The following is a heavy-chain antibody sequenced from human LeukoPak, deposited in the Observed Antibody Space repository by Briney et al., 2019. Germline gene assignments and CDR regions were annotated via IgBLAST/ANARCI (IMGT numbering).Heavy chain of an antibody. CDR3: AKAHGSGFDY. J-gene: IGHJ4*02. Sequence: GGSLRLSCAASGFTFDDYAMHWVRQAPGKGLEWVSGISWNSGSIGYADSVKGRFTISRGNAKNSLYLQMNSLRAEDTALYYCAKAHGSGFDYWGQGTLVTVSS. CDR1: GFTFDDYA. D-gene: IGHD6-19*01. V-gene: IGHV3-9*01. CDR2: ISWNSGSI.